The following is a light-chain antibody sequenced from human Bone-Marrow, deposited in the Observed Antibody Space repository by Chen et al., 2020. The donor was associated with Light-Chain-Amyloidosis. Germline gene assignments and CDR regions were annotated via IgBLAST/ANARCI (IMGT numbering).Light chain of an antibody. Sequence: QSALTQPASVSGSPGQSITISCTGTSSDVGGDNHVSWYQQHPDKAPKLMIYEVTNRPSWVPDRFSGSKSDNTASLTISGLQTEADADYFCSSYTITNTLVFGSGTRVTVL. V-gene: IGLV2-14*01. J-gene: IGLJ1*01. CDR1: SSDVGGDNH. CDR3: SSYTITNTLV. CDR2: EVT.